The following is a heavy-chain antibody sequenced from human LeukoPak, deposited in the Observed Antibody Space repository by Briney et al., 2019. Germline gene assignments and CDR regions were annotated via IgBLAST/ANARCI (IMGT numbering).Heavy chain of an antibody. CDR1: GFTFSSYD. V-gene: IGHV3-9*01. J-gene: IGHJ4*02. CDR3: AKDYYYGSGSYLYPYFDY. D-gene: IGHD3-10*01. Sequence: GGALRLSCAASGFTFSSYDMTRVRQAPGRGLEWVSGISWNSGSIGYADSVKGRFTISRDNAKNSLYLQMNSLRADDTALYYCAKDYYYGSGSYLYPYFDYWGQGTLVTVSS. CDR2: ISWNSGSI.